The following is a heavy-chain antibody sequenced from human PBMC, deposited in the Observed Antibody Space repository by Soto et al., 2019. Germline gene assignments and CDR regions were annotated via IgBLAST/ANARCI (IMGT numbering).Heavy chain of an antibody. V-gene: IGHV5-10-1*01. J-gene: IGHJ4*02. CDR2: IDPSDSQT. CDR3: ARQIYDSDTGPNFQYYFDS. D-gene: IGHD3-22*01. Sequence: GESLKISCKGSGYSFAGYWITWVRQKPGKGLEWMGRIDPSDSQTYYSPSFRGHVTISATKSITTVFLQCSSLRASDTAMYYCARQIYDSDTGPNFQYYFDSWGQGTPVTVSS. CDR1: GYSFAGYW.